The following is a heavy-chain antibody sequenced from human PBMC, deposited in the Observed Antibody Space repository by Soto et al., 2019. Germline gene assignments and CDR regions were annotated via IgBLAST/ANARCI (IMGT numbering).Heavy chain of an antibody. J-gene: IGHJ4*01. CDR3: ASIWFGDFDY. D-gene: IGHD3-10*01. V-gene: IGHV4-30-4*01. CDR1: GGSISSADYY. Sequence: QVQLQESGPGLVKPSQTLSLTCTVSGGSISSADYYWSWIRQPPGQGLEWIGYFHSSGATYKDPSLKSRVTISVATSKNQISLKLDSVTAADTAVYYCASIWFGDFDYWGHGTLVTVSS. CDR2: FHSSGAT.